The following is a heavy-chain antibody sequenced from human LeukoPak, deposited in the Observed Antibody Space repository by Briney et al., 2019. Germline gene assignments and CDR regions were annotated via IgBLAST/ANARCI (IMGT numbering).Heavy chain of an antibody. CDR2: IRYDGSNK. J-gene: IGHJ4*02. CDR1: GFTFSSYG. Sequence: PGGSLRLSCAASGFTFSSYGMHWVRQAPGKGLEWVAFIRYDGSNKYYADSVKGRFTISRDNSKNTLYLQMNSLRAEDTAVYYCAKRGSGSYSSAYVDYWGQGTLVTISS. D-gene: IGHD3-10*01. CDR3: AKRGSGSYSSAYVDY. V-gene: IGHV3-30*02.